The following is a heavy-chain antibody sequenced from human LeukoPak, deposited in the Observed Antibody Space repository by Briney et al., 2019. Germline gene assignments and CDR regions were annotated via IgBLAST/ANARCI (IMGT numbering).Heavy chain of an antibody. CDR2: IYTSGST. CDR1: GGSISSYY. V-gene: IGHV4-4*07. CDR3: ARRGSSLDAFDI. Sequence: SETLSLTCTVSGGSISSYYWSWIRQPAGKGLEWIGRIYTSGSTNYNPSLKSRVTMSVDTSKNQFSLRLSSVTAADTAVYYCARRGSSLDAFDIWGQGTMVTVSS. J-gene: IGHJ3*02. D-gene: IGHD6-13*01.